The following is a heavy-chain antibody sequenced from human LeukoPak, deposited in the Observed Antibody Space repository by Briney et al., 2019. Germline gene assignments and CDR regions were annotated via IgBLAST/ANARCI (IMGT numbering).Heavy chain of an antibody. D-gene: IGHD2-8*02. Sequence: SETLSLTCTVSGGSISSYYWSWIRRPPGKGLEWIGYIYYSGSTNYNPSLKSRVTISVDTSKNQFSLKLSSVTAADTAVYYCARSTGINWFDPWGQGTLVTVSS. J-gene: IGHJ5*02. CDR1: GGSISSYY. V-gene: IGHV4-59*01. CDR2: IYYSGST. CDR3: ARSTGINWFDP.